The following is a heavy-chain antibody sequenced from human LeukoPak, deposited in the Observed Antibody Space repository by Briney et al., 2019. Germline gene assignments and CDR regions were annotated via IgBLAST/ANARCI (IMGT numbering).Heavy chain of an antibody. D-gene: IGHD6-19*01. J-gene: IGHJ6*02. Sequence: GGSLRLSCAASGFISSSCWMTWARQAPGKGLEWVANIKPDGSEKYYVESLKGRFTISRDNAENSLYLQMNSLRAEDTAVYYCARAAVAGPGDVWGQGTTVTVSS. CDR3: ARAAVAGPGDV. CDR2: IKPDGSEK. V-gene: IGHV3-7*04. CDR1: GFISSSCW.